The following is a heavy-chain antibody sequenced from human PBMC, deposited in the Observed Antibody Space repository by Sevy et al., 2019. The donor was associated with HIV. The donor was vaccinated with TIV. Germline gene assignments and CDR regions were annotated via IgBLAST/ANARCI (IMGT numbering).Heavy chain of an antibody. V-gene: IGHV3-33*06. CDR3: AKEFRRGYSYGPLDY. CDR1: GFTFSSYG. Sequence: GGSLRLSCAASGFTFSSYGMHWVRQAPGKGLEWVAVIWYDGSNKYYADSVKGRFTISRDNSKNTLYLQMNSLRAEDTAVYYCAKEFRRGYSYGPLDYWGRGTLVTVSS. J-gene: IGHJ4*02. D-gene: IGHD5-18*01. CDR2: IWYDGSNK.